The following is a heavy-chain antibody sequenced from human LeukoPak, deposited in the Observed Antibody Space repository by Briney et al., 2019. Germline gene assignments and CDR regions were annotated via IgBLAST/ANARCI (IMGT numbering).Heavy chain of an antibody. J-gene: IGHJ4*02. CDR3: ARDGGYDFWSGYYQDY. V-gene: IGHV3-74*01. D-gene: IGHD3-3*01. CDR2: INSDGSWT. Sequence: PGGSLRLSCAASGNYWMHWVRQAPGKGLVWVSHINSDGSWTSYADSVKGRFTISKDNAKNTVYLQMNSLRAEDTAVYYCARDGGYDFWSGYYQDYWGQGTLVTVSS. CDR1: GNYW.